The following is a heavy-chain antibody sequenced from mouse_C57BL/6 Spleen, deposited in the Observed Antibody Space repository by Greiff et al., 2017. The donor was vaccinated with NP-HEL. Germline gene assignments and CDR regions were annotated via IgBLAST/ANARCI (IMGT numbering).Heavy chain of an antibody. Sequence: QVQLQQSGAELVKPGASVKISCKASGYAFSSSWMNWVKQRPGKGLEWLGQIYPGDGDTNYNGKVKGKATLTADKSSSTAYMQISSLTSDDSSVYFCARSGDGYYWGQGTTLTVSS. CDR1: GYAFSSSW. V-gene: IGHV1-80*01. CDR3: ARSGDGYY. CDR2: IYPGDGDT. D-gene: IGHD2-3*01. J-gene: IGHJ2*01.